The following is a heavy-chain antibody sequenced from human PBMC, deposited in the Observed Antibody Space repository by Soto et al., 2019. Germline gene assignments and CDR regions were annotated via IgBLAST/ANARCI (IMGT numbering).Heavy chain of an antibody. CDR3: AREDDGGDRDYYGLDV. V-gene: IGHV4-30-4*01. J-gene: IGHJ6*02. CDR1: GGSISTDHYH. Sequence: SETLSLTCTVSGGSISTDHYHWTWIRQTPGKGLEWIGYIHYSGSIHFNTSLQSRVSMSVDTSKNLFSLKLSSVTAADTAVYFCAREDDGGDRDYYGLDVWGQGTTVTVSS. D-gene: IGHD2-21*02. CDR2: IHYSGSI.